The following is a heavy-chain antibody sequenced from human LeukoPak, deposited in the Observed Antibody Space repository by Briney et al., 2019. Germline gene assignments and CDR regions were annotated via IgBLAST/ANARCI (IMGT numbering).Heavy chain of an antibody. CDR1: GFTFSNYW. V-gene: IGHV3-74*01. Sequence: GGSLRLSCVASGFTFSNYWMHWVRQPPGKGLVWFSRIYVDGRTTNYADSVKGRFTISRDNAKNTVYLEMNSLSVEDTATYYCIRDFRSADLWGQGTLVTVTS. CDR2: IYVDGRTT. J-gene: IGHJ5*02. CDR3: IRDFRSADL.